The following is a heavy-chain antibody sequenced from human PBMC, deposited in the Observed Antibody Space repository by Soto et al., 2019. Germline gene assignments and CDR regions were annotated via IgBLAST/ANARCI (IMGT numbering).Heavy chain of an antibody. D-gene: IGHD6-13*01. CDR2: ISAYSGST. V-gene: IGHV1-18*01. Sequence: QVQLVQSGAEVKKPGASVKVSCKASGYTFITYGISWVRQAPGLGLEWMGWISAYSGSTKFAQKLQGRVTMTTDTSTTTAYMELRSLTSDDTAVYYCARDFTKSSSWPYYFDYWGQGTLVTVSS. CDR3: ARDFTKSSSWPYYFDY. CDR1: GYTFITYG. J-gene: IGHJ4*02.